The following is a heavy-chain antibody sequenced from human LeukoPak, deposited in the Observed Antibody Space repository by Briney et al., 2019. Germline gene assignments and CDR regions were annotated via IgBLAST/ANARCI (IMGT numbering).Heavy chain of an antibody. D-gene: IGHD6-13*01. CDR2: IYYSGST. Sequence: SETLSLTCTVSGGSISSYYWSWIRQPPGKGLELIGYIYYSGSTNYNPSLKSRVTISVDTSKYQFSLKLSSVTAADTAVYYCASRNYRYSSSRGGFDPWGQGTLVTVSS. CDR3: ASRNYRYSSSRGGFDP. CDR1: GGSISSYY. V-gene: IGHV4-59*01. J-gene: IGHJ5*02.